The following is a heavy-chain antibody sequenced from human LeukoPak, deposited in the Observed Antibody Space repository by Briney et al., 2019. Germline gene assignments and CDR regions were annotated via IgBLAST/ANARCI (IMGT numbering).Heavy chain of an antibody. CDR1: GFTFSSYS. D-gene: IGHD7-27*01. J-gene: IGHJ4*02. Sequence: PGGSLRLSCAASGFTFSSYSMNWVRQAPGKGLEWVSSISSSSSYIYYADSVKGRFTISRDNAKNSLYLQMNSLRAEDTAVYHRARDRNWDTDYWGQGTLVTVSS. V-gene: IGHV3-21*01. CDR3: ARDRNWDTDY. CDR2: ISSSSSYI.